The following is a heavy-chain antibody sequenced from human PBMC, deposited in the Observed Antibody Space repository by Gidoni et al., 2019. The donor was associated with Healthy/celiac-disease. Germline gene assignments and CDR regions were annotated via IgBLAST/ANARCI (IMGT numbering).Heavy chain of an antibody. CDR1: GFSLSTSGVG. CDR2: IYWDDDK. J-gene: IGHJ5*02. D-gene: IGHD3-9*01. Sequence: QITLKESGPTLVKPTQTLTLTCTFSGFSLSTSGVGVGWIRQPPGKALEWLALIYWDDDKRYSPSLKSRLTITKDTSKNQVVLTMTNMDPVDTATYYCAHRPTLWDILTGYSGDWFDPWGQGTLVTVSS. CDR3: AHRPTLWDILTGYSGDWFDP. V-gene: IGHV2-5*02.